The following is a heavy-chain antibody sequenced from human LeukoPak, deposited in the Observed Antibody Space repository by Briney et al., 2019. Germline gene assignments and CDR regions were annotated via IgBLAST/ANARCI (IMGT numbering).Heavy chain of an antibody. J-gene: IGHJ5*02. D-gene: IGHD3-22*01. CDR1: GITLSNYG. Sequence: GGSLRLSCVVSGITLSNYGMSWVRQAPGKGLEWVSAMSGSGGSTYYADSVKGRFTISRDNSKSTLYLQMNSLRAEDTAVYYCAKSYIQYYYDTSGYPFDPWGQGTLVTVSS. CDR3: AKSYIQYYYDTSGYPFDP. V-gene: IGHV3-23*01. CDR2: MSGSGGST.